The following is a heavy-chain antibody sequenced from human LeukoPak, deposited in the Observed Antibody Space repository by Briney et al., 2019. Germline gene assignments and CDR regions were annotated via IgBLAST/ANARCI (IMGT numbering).Heavy chain of an antibody. J-gene: IGHJ4*02. CDR2: ISTNGGGT. D-gene: IGHD2-15*01. CDR1: GFTCSTYV. Sequence: GGSLRLSCAASGFTCSTYVMHWVRQTPGKGLEYVSAISTNGGGTYYANSVKGRFTISRDNSKNTLYLQMGSLRAVDMAVYYCARYCSGVSCYSGYDCCGQGTLVTVSS. CDR3: ARYCSGVSCYSGYDC. V-gene: IGHV3-64*01.